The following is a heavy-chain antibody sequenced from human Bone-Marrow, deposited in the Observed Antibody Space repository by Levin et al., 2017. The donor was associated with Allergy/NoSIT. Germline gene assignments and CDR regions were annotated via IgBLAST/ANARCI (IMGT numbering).Heavy chain of an antibody. V-gene: IGHV3-15*01. CDR3: ATDLAVVMDF. D-gene: IGHD2-15*01. CDR1: GFTFSDAW. J-gene: IGHJ4*02. CDR2: IKSQFDGGTS. Sequence: GESLKISCVASGFTFSDAWMTWVRQTPGKGLEWLGRIKSQFDGGTSDYAALVQVRFTIPRDDSKNTVFLQMNSLQIEDTALYYCATDLAVVMDFWGQGALVTVSS.